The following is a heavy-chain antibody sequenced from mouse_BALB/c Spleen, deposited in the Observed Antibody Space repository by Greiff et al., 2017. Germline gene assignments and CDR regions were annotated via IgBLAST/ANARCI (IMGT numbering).Heavy chain of an antibody. CDR3: ARGGLPHYYAMDY. CDR2: IWAGGST. D-gene: IGHD2-4*01. V-gene: IGHV2-9*02. Sequence: VQRVESGPGLVAPSQSLSITCTVSGFSLTSYGVHWVRQPPGKGLEWLGVIWAGGSTNYNSALMSRLSISKDNSKSQVFLKMNSLQTDDTAMYYCARGGLPHYYAMDYWGQGTSVTVSS. CDR1: GFSLTSYG. J-gene: IGHJ4*01.